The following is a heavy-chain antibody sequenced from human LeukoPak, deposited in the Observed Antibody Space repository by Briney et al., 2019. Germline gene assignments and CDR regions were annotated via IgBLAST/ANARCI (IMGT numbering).Heavy chain of an antibody. Sequence: SETLSLTCTVSGGSISSYYWSWIRQPPGKGLEWIGYIYYSGSTNYNPSLKSRVTISVDTSKNQFSLKLSSVTAADTAVYYCARANWNYAVYWGQGTLVTVSS. V-gene: IGHV4-59*12. D-gene: IGHD1-7*01. CDR2: IYYSGST. J-gene: IGHJ4*02. CDR1: GGSISSYY. CDR3: ARANWNYAVY.